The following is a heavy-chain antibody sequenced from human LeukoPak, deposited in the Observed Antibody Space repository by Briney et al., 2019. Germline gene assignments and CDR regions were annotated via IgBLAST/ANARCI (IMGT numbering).Heavy chain of an antibody. Sequence: PGGSLRLSCAASGFTFDDYAMHWVRQAPGKGLEWVSGISWNSGSIGYADSVKGRFTISRDNAKNSLYLQMNSLRAEDTALYYCAREGYDSSGYSEFDYWGQGTLVTVSS. CDR2: ISWNSGSI. CDR1: GFTFDDYA. J-gene: IGHJ4*02. D-gene: IGHD3-22*01. CDR3: AREGYDSSGYSEFDY. V-gene: IGHV3-9*01.